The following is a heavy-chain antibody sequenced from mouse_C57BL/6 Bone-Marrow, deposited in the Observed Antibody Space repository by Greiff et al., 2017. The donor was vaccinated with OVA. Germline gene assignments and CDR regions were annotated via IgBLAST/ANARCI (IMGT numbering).Heavy chain of an antibody. D-gene: IGHD2-4*01. V-gene: IGHV1-64*01. Sequence: QVQLQQPGAELVKPGASVKLSCKASGYTFTSYWMHWVKQRPGKGLEWIGMIHPNSGSTNYNEKFKSKATLTVDKSSSTAYLQLSSLTSEDSAVYYCAREIYYDYDPYAMDYWGQGTSVTVSS. CDR3: AREIYYDYDPYAMDY. J-gene: IGHJ4*01. CDR1: GYTFTSYW. CDR2: IHPNSGST.